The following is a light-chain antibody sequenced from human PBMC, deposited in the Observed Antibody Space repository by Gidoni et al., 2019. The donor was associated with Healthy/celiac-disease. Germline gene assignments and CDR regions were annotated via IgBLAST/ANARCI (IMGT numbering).Light chain of an antibody. Sequence: IQLTQSPSSLSASVGDRVTITCRASQGISSYLAWYQQKPGKAPKRLIYAASTLQRGVPSRFSGSGSGTDFTLTISSLQPEDFATYFCQQLNSYPQITFGQGTRLEIK. J-gene: IGKJ5*01. CDR1: QGISSY. CDR2: AAS. V-gene: IGKV1-9*01. CDR3: QQLNSYPQIT.